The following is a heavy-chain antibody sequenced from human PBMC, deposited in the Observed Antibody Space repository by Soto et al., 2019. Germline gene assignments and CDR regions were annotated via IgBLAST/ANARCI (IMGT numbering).Heavy chain of an antibody. V-gene: IGHV3-30*18. CDR3: AKDTAAFYGSGSYYSPPRRVGTYFDY. Sequence: GCSLGLSCAASGVTFSSYGMHWVRQAPGKGLEWVAVISYDGSNKYYADSVKGRFTISRDNSKNTLYLQMNSLRAEDTAVYYCAKDTAAFYGSGSYYSPPRRVGTYFDYWGQGTLVTVSS. CDR1: GVTFSSYG. CDR2: ISYDGSNK. D-gene: IGHD3-10*01. J-gene: IGHJ4*02.